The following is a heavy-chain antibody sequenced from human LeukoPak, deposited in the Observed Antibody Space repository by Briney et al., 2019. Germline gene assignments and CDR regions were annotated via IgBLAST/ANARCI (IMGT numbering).Heavy chain of an antibody. CDR3: ARALSGSYYGYVVGYFDY. V-gene: IGHV4-39*01. D-gene: IGHD1-26*01. J-gene: IGHJ4*02. CDR2: IYYSGST. Sequence: PSETLSLTCTVSGGSISSSSYYWGWIRQPPGKGLEWIGSIYYSGSTYYNPSLKSRVTISVDTSKNQFSLKLSSVTAADTAVYYCARALSGSYYGYVVGYFDYWGQGTLVTVSS. CDR1: GGSISSSSYY.